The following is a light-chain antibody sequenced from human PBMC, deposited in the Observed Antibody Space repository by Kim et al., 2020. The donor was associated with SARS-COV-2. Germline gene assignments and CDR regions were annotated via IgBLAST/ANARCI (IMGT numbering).Light chain of an antibody. CDR2: DAS. J-gene: IGKJ4*01. Sequence: DTQMTQSPSSLSASIGDRITITCQASQDIRKSLNWFQQKPGKAPKLLIHDASELEIGVSSRFSGSGSETDFTFTIDTLRPEDIAMYYCHQYNYLPYTFGGGTKVDIK. CDR1: QDIRKS. V-gene: IGKV1-33*01. CDR3: HQYNYLPYT.